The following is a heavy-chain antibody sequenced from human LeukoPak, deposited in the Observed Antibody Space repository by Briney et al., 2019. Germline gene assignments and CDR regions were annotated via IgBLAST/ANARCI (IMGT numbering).Heavy chain of an antibody. V-gene: IGHV3-30*03. CDR3: ARAKVWEILDY. CDR1: GFTFSSYW. D-gene: IGHD1-26*01. CDR2: ISYDGSNK. Sequence: PGGSLRLSCAASGFTFSSYWMSWVRQAPGKGLEWVAVISYDGSNKYYADSVKGRFTISRDNSKNTLYLQMNSLRAEDTAVYYCARAKVWEILDYWGQGTLVTVSS. J-gene: IGHJ4*02.